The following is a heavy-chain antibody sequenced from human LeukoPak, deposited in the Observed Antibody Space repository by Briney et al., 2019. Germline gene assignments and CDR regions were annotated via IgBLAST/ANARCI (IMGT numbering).Heavy chain of an antibody. CDR3: ARDPDDSSDSHFDY. D-gene: IGHD3-22*01. CDR2: IKANSGGT. Sequence: ASVKVSCKASGYIFTDYYMHWVRQAPGQGLEWIGWIKANSGGTKYAQKFQGRVTMTRDTSISTAYMELSRLRSDDTAVYYCARDPDDSSDSHFDYWGQGTLVTVSS. V-gene: IGHV1-2*02. J-gene: IGHJ4*02. CDR1: GYIFTDYY.